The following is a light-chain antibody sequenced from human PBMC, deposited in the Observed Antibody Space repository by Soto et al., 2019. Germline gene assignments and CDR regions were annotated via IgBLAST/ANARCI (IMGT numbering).Light chain of an antibody. J-gene: IGKJ5*01. V-gene: IGKV3-15*01. CDR3: QQYNTWSSIT. CDR1: QSISSS. CDR2: GAS. Sequence: EIVLTQSPGTLSLSAGERATLSCRASQSISSSSLSWYQQKPGQAPRLLILGASTRATGIPARFSGSGSGTEFTLTISSLQSEDFAVYYCQQYNTWSSITFGQGTRLEIK.